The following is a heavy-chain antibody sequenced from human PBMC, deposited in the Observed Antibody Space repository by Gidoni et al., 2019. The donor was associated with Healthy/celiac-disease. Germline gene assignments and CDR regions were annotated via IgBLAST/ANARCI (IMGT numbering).Heavy chain of an antibody. CDR3: ARDSGGGSFGYAFDI. V-gene: IGHV3-30*01. J-gene: IGHJ3*02. Sequence: QVQLVESGGGVVQPGRSLRLSCAASGFTFSSYAMHWVRQAPGKGLEWVAVISYDGSNKYYADSVKGRFTISRDNSKNTLYLQMNSLRAEDTAVYYCARDSGGGSFGYAFDIWGQGTMVTVSS. CDR2: ISYDGSNK. D-gene: IGHD2-15*01. CDR1: GFTFSSYA.